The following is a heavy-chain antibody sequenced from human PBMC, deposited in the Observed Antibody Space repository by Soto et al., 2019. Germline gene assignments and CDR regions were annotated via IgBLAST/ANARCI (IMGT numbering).Heavy chain of an antibody. CDR3: ARDGGQYSSGWYYYYYGMDV. Sequence: VASVKVSCKASGYTFTGYYMHWVRQAPGQGLEWMGWINPNSGGTNYAQKFQGRVTMTRDTSISTAYMELSRLRSDDTAVYYCARDGGQYSSGWYYYYYGMDVWGQGTTVTVSS. CDR2: INPNSGGT. CDR1: GYTFTGYY. J-gene: IGHJ6*02. D-gene: IGHD6-19*01. V-gene: IGHV1-2*02.